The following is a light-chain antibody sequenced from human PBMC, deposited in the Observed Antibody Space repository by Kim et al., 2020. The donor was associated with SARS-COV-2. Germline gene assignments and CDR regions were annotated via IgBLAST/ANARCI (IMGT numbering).Light chain of an antibody. CDR2: AVT. J-gene: IGLJ3*02. CDR1: SSDVGGYSF. CDR3: TSYTSSITWV. Sequence: QPALTQPASVSGSPGQSITISCTGTSSDVGGYSFVSWYQQHPGKAPKLMIYAVTKRPSGVSNRFSGSKSGNTASLTISGLQAEEEADYYCTSYTSSITWVFGVGTQLTVL. V-gene: IGLV2-14*01.